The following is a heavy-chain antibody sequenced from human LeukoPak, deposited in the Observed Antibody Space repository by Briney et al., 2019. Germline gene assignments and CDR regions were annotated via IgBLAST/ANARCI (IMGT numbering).Heavy chain of an antibody. CDR2: ISGSGGST. CDR3: AKDRQEYQLLCWFDP. CDR1: GFTFSRYD. V-gene: IGHV3-23*01. D-gene: IGHD2-2*01. J-gene: IGHJ5*02. Sequence: RAGGSLTLSCVGSGFTFSRYDMNWVRQTPGKGLEWVSAISGSGGSTYYADSVKGRFTISRDNSKNTLYLQMNSLRAEDTAVYYCAKDRQEYQLLCWFDPWGQGTLVTVSS.